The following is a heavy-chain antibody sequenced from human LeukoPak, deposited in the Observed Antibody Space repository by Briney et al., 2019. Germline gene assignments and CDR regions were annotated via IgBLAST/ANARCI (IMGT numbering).Heavy chain of an antibody. Sequence: SETLSLTCAVSGGSISSSNWWSWVRQPPGKGLEWIGEIYHSGSTNYNPSLKSRVTISVDTSKNQFSLKLSSVTAADTAVYYCARGRSDCSSTSCHPDFDYWGQGTLVTVSS. CDR1: GGSISSSNW. V-gene: IGHV4-4*02. CDR3: ARGRSDCSSTSCHPDFDY. J-gene: IGHJ4*02. CDR2: IYHSGST. D-gene: IGHD2-2*01.